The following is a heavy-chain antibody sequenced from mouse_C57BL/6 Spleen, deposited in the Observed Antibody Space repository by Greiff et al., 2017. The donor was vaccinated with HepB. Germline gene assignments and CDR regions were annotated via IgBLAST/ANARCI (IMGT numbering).Heavy chain of an antibody. Sequence: QVQLQQSGAELARPGASVKLSCKASGYTFTSYGISWVKQRTGQGLEWNGEIYPRSGNTYYNEKFKGKATLTADKSSSTAYMELRSLTSEDSAVYFCARSVAGGFAYWGQGTLVTVSA. J-gene: IGHJ3*01. CDR2: IYPRSGNT. D-gene: IGHD1-1*02. CDR1: GYTFTSYG. CDR3: ARSVAGGFAY. V-gene: IGHV1-81*01.